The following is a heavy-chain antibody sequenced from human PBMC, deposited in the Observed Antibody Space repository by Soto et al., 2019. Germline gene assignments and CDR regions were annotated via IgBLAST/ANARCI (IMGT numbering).Heavy chain of an antibody. V-gene: IGHV4-4*02. CDR3: ARVSRLVSPTLPYFFDY. J-gene: IGHJ4*02. CDR2: MYHSGST. CDR1: GGSISSYY. Sequence: SETLSLTCTVSGGSISSYYWSWVRQPPGKGLEWIGEMYHSGSTNYNPSLKSRVTISVDKSKNQFSLKLSSVTAADTAMYYCARVSRLVSPTLPYFFDYWGQGTLVTVSS. D-gene: IGHD1-26*01.